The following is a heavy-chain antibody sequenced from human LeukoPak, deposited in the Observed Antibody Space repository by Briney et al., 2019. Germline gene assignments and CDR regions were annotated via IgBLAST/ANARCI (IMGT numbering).Heavy chain of an antibody. CDR1: GFTFSSYA. V-gene: IGHV3-30*04. CDR2: ISYDGSNK. D-gene: IGHD6-19*01. Sequence: PGRSLRLSCAASGFTFSSYAMHWVRQAPGKGLEXXXVISYDGSNKYYADSVKGRFTISRDNSKNTLYLQMNSLRAEDTAVYYCAREGSIAVAGTFDYWGQGTLVTVSS. J-gene: IGHJ4*02. CDR3: AREGSIAVAGTFDY.